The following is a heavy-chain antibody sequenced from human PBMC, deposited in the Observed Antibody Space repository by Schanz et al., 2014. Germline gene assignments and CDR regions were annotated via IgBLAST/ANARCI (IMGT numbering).Heavy chain of an antibody. CDR3: ARDFHGYGPHLDY. D-gene: IGHD5-12*01. Sequence: EVQLVESGGGLVKPGGSLRLSCAASGFTFSSYAMSWVRQAPGKGLEWVSAISGSGGSTYYADSVKGRFTVSRDNSKNTLYLQLNSLRAEDTAVYYCARDFHGYGPHLDYWGQGSLVTVSS. CDR1: GFTFSSYA. CDR2: ISGSGGST. J-gene: IGHJ4*02. V-gene: IGHV3-23*04.